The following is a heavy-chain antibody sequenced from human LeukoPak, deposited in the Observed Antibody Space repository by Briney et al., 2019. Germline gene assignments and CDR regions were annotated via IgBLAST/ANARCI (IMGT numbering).Heavy chain of an antibody. CDR3: AKITKATTPNY. Sequence: ETLSLTCTVSGGSVSSGSYYWSWIRQPPGKGLEWVSRITNDGSSTTYADSVKGRFSISRDNSKNTVYLQMSDLRAEDTAVYYCAKITKATTPNYWGQGTLVTVSS. CDR2: ITNDGSST. V-gene: IGHV3-74*01. CDR1: GGSVSSGSYY. D-gene: IGHD4-17*01. J-gene: IGHJ4*02.